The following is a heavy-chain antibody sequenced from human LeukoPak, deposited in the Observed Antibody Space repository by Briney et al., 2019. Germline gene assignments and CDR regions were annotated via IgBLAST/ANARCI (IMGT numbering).Heavy chain of an antibody. J-gene: IGHJ6*02. Sequence: GASVKVSCKASGGTFSSYTISWVRQAPGQGLEWMGRIIPILNITDYAQNFQGRVTLTADTSTSTAYMELSTLRSEDTAVYYCAKDGVVVVATSAYYYYYGMDVWGQGTTVTVSS. D-gene: IGHD2-2*01. CDR1: GGTFSSYT. V-gene: IGHV1-69*02. CDR2: IIPILNIT. CDR3: AKDGVVVVATSAYYYYYGMDV.